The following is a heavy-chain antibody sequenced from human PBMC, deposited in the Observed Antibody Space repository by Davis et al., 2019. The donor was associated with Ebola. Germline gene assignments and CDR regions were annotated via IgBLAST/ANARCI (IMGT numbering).Heavy chain of an antibody. D-gene: IGHD4-17*01. CDR3: ARDGGDYANYYFDY. CDR2: IIPIFGTA. J-gene: IGHJ4*02. CDR1: GYTFTSYG. V-gene: IGHV1-69*13. Sequence: AASVKISCKASGYTFTSYGISWVRQAPGQGLEWMGWIIPIFGTANYAQKFQGRVTITADESTSTAYMELSSLRSEDTAVYYCARDGGDYANYYFDYWGQGTLVTVSS.